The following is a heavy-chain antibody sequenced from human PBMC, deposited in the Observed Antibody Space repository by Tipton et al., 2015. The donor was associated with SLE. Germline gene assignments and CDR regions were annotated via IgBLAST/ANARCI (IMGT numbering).Heavy chain of an antibody. V-gene: IGHV1-18*01. D-gene: IGHD2-8*01. Sequence: QLVQSGAEVKKPGASVKVSCKASGYTFTSYGISWVRQAPGQGLEWMGWISAYNGNTNYAQKLQGRVTMTTDTSTSTAYMELRSLRSDDTAVYYYARDGRACTNGVCYYWYFDLWGRGTLVTVSS. CDR1: GYTFTSYG. CDR2: ISAYNGNT. J-gene: IGHJ2*01. CDR3: ARDGRACTNGVCYYWYFDL.